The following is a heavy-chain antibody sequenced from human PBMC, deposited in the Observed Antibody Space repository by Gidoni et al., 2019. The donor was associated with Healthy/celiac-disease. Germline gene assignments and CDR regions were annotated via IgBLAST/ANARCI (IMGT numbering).Heavy chain of an antibody. CDR2: IKQDGSEK. V-gene: IGHV3-7*01. Sequence: EVQLVESGGGLVQPGGSLTLSCAASGFTFSRYWMSWFRQAPGKGLEWGANIKQDGSEKYYVDSVKGRFTISRDNAKNSLYLQMNSLRAEDTAVYYCARDRHREVGAPGTDAFDIWGQGTMVTVSS. CDR1: GFTFSRYW. J-gene: IGHJ3*02. CDR3: ARDRHREVGAPGTDAFDI. D-gene: IGHD1-26*01.